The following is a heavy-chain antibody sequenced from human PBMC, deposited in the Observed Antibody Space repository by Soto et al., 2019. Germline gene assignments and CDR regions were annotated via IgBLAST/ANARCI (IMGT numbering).Heavy chain of an antibody. CDR3: ANEGTVSGGYYGDYPDY. D-gene: IGHD4-17*01. Sequence: EVQLVESGGGLVKPGGSLRLSCAASGFTFSSYSMNWVRQAPGKGLEWVSSISSSSSYIYYADSVKGRFTISRDNAKNSLYLQMNSLRAEDTAVYYCANEGTVSGGYYGDYPDYWGQGTLVTVSS. CDR2: ISSSSSYI. V-gene: IGHV3-21*01. J-gene: IGHJ4*02. CDR1: GFTFSSYS.